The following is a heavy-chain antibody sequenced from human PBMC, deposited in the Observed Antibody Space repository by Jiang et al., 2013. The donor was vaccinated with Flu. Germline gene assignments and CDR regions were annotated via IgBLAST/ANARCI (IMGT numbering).Heavy chain of an antibody. D-gene: IGHD5-18*01. CDR3: TTGGYTYGEDY. J-gene: IGHJ4*02. CDR2: IKSKTDGGTT. Sequence: LRLSCAASGFTFTNALMNWVRQAPGKGLEWVGRIKSKTDGGTTNYAAPVKGRFTISRDDSKNTLYLQMSSLKIEDTAVYYCTTGGYTYGEDYWGQGTLVSVSS. V-gene: IGHV3-15*07. CDR1: GFTFTNAL.